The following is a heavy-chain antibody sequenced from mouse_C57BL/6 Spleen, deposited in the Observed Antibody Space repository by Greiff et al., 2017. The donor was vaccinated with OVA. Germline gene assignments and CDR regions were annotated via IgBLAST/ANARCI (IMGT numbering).Heavy chain of an antibody. J-gene: IGHJ2*01. V-gene: IGHV1-55*01. CDR2: IYPGSGST. Sequence: QVQLKQPGAELVKPGASAKMSCKASGYTFTSYWITWVKQRPGQGLEWIGDIYPGSGSTNYNEKFKSKATLTVDTSSSTAYMQLSSLTSEDSAVYYCARRGDYYGSRNYFDYWGQGTTLTVSS. CDR1: GYTFTSYW. CDR3: ARRGDYYGSRNYFDY. D-gene: IGHD1-1*01.